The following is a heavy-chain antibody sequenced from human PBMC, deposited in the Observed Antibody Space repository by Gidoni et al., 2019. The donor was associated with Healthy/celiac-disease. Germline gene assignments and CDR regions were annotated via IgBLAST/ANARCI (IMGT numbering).Heavy chain of an antibody. CDR2: IKHSGST. Sequence: QVQLQQWGAGLLMPSETLSLTCAVSGGSFSGSYWSWIRQPPGKGLKWIGEIKHSGSTNYNPYLKSRGTISVDTSKNQFSLKLSYVTAADTAVYYCATPRGYSYGRFDYWGQGTLVTVSS. J-gene: IGHJ4*02. V-gene: IGHV4-34*01. D-gene: IGHD5-18*01. CDR1: GGSFSGSY. CDR3: ATPRGYSYGRFDY.